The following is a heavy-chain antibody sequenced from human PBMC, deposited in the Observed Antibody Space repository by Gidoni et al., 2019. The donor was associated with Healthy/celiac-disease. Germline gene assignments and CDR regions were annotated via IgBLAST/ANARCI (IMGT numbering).Heavy chain of an antibody. CDR1: GYTFTSYD. CDR2: MNPNSGNP. V-gene: IGHV1-8*01. Sequence: QVQLVQSGAEVKKPGASVKVSCKASGYTFTSYDINWVRQATGQGLEWMGWMNPNSGNPGYAQKFQGRVTMTRNTSISTAYMELSSLRSEDTAVYYCARGKLDKILRFLEWKPAAFDYWGQGTLVTVSS. CDR3: ARGKLDKILRFLEWKPAAFDY. D-gene: IGHD3-3*01. J-gene: IGHJ4*02.